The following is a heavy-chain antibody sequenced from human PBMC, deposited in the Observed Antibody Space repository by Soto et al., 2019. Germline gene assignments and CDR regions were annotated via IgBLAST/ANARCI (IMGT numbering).Heavy chain of an antibody. D-gene: IGHD5-12*01. CDR2: ISGSGGST. CDR3: AKDRDDGYDSETYHYDGMDV. CDR1: GFTFSSYA. Sequence: EVQLLESGGGLVQPGGSLRLSCAASGFTFSSYAMSWVRQAPGKGLEWVSAISGSGGSTYYADYVKGRFTISRDNSNNTLYLKKNSLRAEDTAVYYGAKDRDDGYDSETYHYDGMDVWGQGTTVTVSS. J-gene: IGHJ6*02. V-gene: IGHV3-23*01.